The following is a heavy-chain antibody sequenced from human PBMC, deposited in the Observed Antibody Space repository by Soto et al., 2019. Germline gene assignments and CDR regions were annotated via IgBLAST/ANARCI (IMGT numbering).Heavy chain of an antibody. D-gene: IGHD3-22*01. Sequence: PGGSLRLSCAASGFTFSSYAMSWVRQAPGKGLEWVSAISGSGGSTYYADSVKGRFTISRDNSKNTLYLQMNSLGAEDTAVYYCAKVPSPIYDSAVMDVSGQGTTVTVSS. CDR3: AKVPSPIYDSAVMDV. J-gene: IGHJ6*02. CDR1: GFTFSSYA. CDR2: ISGSGGST. V-gene: IGHV3-23*01.